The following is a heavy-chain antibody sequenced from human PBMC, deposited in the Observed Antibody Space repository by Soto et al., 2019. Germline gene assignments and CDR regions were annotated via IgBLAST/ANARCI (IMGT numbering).Heavy chain of an antibody. CDR1: EFSFSSYA. Sequence: EVQLLESGGGLVQPGGSLRLSCAASEFSFSSYAMSWVRQAPGKGLEWVSAISGSGGSAYYADSVKGRFTFSRDNSKDTLYLQMNSLRDEDTAVYYCAKQGAAQGYVDVWGKGTPVTVSS. J-gene: IGHJ6*03. D-gene: IGHD6-6*01. CDR3: AKQGAAQGYVDV. V-gene: IGHV3-23*01. CDR2: ISGSGGSA.